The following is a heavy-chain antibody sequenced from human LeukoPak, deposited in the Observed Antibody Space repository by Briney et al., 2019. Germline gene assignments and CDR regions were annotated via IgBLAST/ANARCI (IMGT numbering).Heavy chain of an antibody. CDR1: GFTFSSYA. D-gene: IGHD2-15*01. V-gene: IGHV3-23*01. CDR3: AKASHSVGPAPKYYYGMDV. CDR2: ISGSGGNT. J-gene: IGHJ6*02. Sequence: GGSLRLSCAASGFTFSSYAMSWVRQAPGKGLEWVSAISGSGGNTYYADSVKGRFTISRDNSKNTLYLQMNSLRAEDTAVYYCAKASHSVGPAPKYYYGMDVWGQGTTVTVSS.